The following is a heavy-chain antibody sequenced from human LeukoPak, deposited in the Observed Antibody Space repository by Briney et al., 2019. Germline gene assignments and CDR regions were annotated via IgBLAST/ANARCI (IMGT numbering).Heavy chain of an antibody. V-gene: IGHV3-23*01. Sequence: GGSLRLPCTPPGFPLMKNFMAGVAPAPGRGGQWLSAFNGRGYSTYYADSVKGRFTISRDNSKNTLYLQMNSLRAEDTAMYYCAKTFPYGTTWYGFCDYWGQGALVTVSS. CDR2: FNGRGYST. D-gene: IGHD3-3*01. CDR1: GFPLMKNF. J-gene: IGHJ4*02. CDR3: AKTFPYGTTWYGFCDY.